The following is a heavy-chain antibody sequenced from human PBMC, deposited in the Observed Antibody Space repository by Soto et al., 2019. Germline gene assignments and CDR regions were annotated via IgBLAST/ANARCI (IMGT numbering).Heavy chain of an antibody. CDR3: ARDRLVPYGYGMDV. CDR1: GFTFRSYG. D-gene: IGHD2-2*01. CDR2: IWCDGSKK. J-gene: IGHJ6*02. Sequence: QMQLVESGGGVVQPGRSLRLSCAASGFTFRSYGIHWVRQAPGKGLVWVALIWCDGSKKYYVDSVKGRFAVSRDNSKNTLYLQMNSLRVEDTAVYYCARDRLVPYGYGMDVWGQGTTVTVSS. V-gene: IGHV3-33*01.